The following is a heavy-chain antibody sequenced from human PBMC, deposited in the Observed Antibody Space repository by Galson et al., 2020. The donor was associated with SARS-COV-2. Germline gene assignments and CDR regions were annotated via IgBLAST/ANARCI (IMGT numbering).Heavy chain of an antibody. V-gene: IGHV1-69*13. D-gene: IGHD3-22*01. CDR2: IIPMFGTT. CDR1: GGTLSSYV. CDR3: ARQSDYYDRNFDS. J-gene: IGHJ4*02. Sequence: SVKVSCKASGGTLSSYVISWVRQAPGQGLEWMGGIIPMFGTTRYAQKFQGRVTITADESTGTAYMELSSLRSEDTAVYYCARQSDYYDRNFDSGGQGTLVTVSS.